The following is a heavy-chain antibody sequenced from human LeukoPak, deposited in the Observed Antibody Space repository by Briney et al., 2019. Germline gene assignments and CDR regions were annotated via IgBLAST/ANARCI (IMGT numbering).Heavy chain of an antibody. CDR2: IYYSGST. Sequence: RASETLSLTCTVSGGSVSSGSYYWSWIRQPPGKGLEWIGYIYYSGSTNYNPSLKSRVTISVDTSKNQFSLKLSSVTAAVTAVFYCARVASGYDVFDIWGQGTMVTVSS. V-gene: IGHV4-61*01. D-gene: IGHD3-3*01. CDR3: ARVASGYDVFDI. CDR1: GGSVSSGSYY. J-gene: IGHJ3*02.